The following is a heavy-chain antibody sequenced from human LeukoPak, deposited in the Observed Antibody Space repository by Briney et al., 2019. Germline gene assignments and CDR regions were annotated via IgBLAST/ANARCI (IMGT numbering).Heavy chain of an antibody. Sequence: GGSLRLSCAASGFTFSNYWMTWVRQAPGKGLEWVANIKQDGSEKYYVDSLKGRFTISRDNAKNSLYLQMNSLRAEDTAVYYCARELESSSDFDYWGQGTLVTVSS. CDR1: GFTFSNYW. CDR3: ARELESSSDFDY. D-gene: IGHD6-6*01. CDR2: IKQDGSEK. J-gene: IGHJ4*02. V-gene: IGHV3-7*01.